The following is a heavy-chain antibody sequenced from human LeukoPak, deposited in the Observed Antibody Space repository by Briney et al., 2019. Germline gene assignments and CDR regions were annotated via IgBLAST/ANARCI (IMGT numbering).Heavy chain of an antibody. Sequence: GGSLRLSCEASGFTFSSNAMHWVRQAPGKGLEWVAVIWYDGSNKYYADSVKGRFTISRDNSKNTLYLQMNSLRAEDTAVYYCARDSGVHYYGMDVWGQGTTVTVSS. CDR1: GFTFSSNA. J-gene: IGHJ6*02. V-gene: IGHV3-33*08. D-gene: IGHD2-8*01. CDR3: ARDSGVHYYGMDV. CDR2: IWYDGSNK.